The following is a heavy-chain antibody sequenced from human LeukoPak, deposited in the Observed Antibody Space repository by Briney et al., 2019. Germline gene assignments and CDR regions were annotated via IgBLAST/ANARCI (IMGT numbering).Heavy chain of an antibody. D-gene: IGHD4-17*01. Sequence: GGSLRLSCAASGFTFSSYGMHWVRQAPGKGLEWVAFIRYDGSNKYYADSVKGRFTISRDNSKNTLYLQMNSLRAEDTAVYYCARGHTAVTRHFDFWGQGTLVTVSS. J-gene: IGHJ4*02. V-gene: IGHV3-30*02. CDR1: GFTFSSYG. CDR2: IRYDGSNK. CDR3: ARGHTAVTRHFDF.